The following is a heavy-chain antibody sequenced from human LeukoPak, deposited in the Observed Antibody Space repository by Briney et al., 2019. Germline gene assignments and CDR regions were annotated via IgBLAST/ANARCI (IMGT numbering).Heavy chain of an antibody. CDR1: DDSISSSTDY. CDR3: AGLIRPGWFDP. CDR2: IYYSGST. V-gene: IGHV4-39*01. D-gene: IGHD1-14*01. Sequence: TLSLTCTISDDSISSSTDYWGWIRQPPGKGLEWIANIYYSGSTYYNPSLKSRVTISVDTSKNQFSLKLSSVTAADTAVYYCAGLIRPGWFDPWGQGTLVTVSS. J-gene: IGHJ5*02.